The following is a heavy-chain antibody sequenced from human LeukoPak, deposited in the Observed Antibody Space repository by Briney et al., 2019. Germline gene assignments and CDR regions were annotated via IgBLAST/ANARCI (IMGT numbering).Heavy chain of an antibody. J-gene: IGHJ4*02. Sequence: PGGSLRLSCAASGFTFSDYYMSWIRQAPGKGLEWVSVIYSGGSTYYADSVKGRFTISRDNSKNTLYLQMNSLRAEDTAVYYCARQRRSSGLDYWGQGTLVTVSS. D-gene: IGHD6-19*01. CDR3: ARQRRSSGLDY. CDR2: IYSGGST. CDR1: GFTFSDYY. V-gene: IGHV3-66*04.